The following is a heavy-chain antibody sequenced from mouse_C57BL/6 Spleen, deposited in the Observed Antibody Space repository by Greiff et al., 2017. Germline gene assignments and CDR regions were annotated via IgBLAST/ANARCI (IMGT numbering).Heavy chain of an antibody. Sequence: EVQRVESEGGLVQPGSSMKLSCTASGFTFSDYYMAWVRQVPEKGLEWVANINYDGSSTYYLDSLKSRFIISRDNAKNILYLQMSSLKSEDTATYYCARGQLRLRGFDYWGQGTTLTVSS. V-gene: IGHV5-16*01. CDR1: GFTFSDYY. CDR2: INYDGSST. CDR3: ARGQLRLRGFDY. D-gene: IGHD3-2*02. J-gene: IGHJ2*01.